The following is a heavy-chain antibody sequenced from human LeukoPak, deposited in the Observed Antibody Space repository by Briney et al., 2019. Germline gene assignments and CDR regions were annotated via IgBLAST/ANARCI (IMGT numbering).Heavy chain of an antibody. CDR3: ARGQTGYFYYAMDV. CDR2: MNPNSGNT. Sequence: GASVKVSCRASGYTFTSYDINWVRQATGQGLEWMRWMNPNSGNTGYAQKFQGRVTMTRNTSISTAYMELSSLRSEDTAVYYCARGQTGYFYYAMDVWGQGATVTASS. CDR1: GYTFTSYD. J-gene: IGHJ6*02. V-gene: IGHV1-8*01.